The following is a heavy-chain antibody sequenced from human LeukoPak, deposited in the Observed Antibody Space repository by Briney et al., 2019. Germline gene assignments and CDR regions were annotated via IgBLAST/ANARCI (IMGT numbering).Heavy chain of an antibody. CDR3: ARVSYDYIWGIIYYFDY. J-gene: IGHJ4*02. Sequence: GESLKISCKGSGYTFTNYWIGWVRQMPGKGLEWMAIIYPGDSDTRYSPSFQGQVTISADKSISTAYLQWSSLKASDTAMFYCARVSYDYIWGIIYYFDYWGQGTLVTVSS. CDR2: IYPGDSDT. D-gene: IGHD3-16*01. CDR1: GYTFTNYW. V-gene: IGHV5-51*01.